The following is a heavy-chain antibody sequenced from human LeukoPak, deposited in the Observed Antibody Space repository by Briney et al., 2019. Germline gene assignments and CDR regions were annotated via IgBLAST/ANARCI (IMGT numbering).Heavy chain of an antibody. V-gene: IGHV3-48*01. CDR1: GFTFSHYS. CDR2: VGISSGNT. J-gene: IGHJ4*02. D-gene: IGHD1-20*01. CDR3: ERDHNYAFDN. Sequence: PGGSLRLSCAASGFTFSHYSMNWVRQAPGKGLEWISYVGISSGNTKYADSVKGRFTISGDSAKNSVYLQMNSLRVEDTAVYYCERDHNYAFDNWGQGTLVTVSS.